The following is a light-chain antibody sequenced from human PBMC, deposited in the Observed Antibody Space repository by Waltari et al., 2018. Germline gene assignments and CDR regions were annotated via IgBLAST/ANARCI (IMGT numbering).Light chain of an antibody. Sequence: HSALTQPASVSGSPGQSIPISCTGTSSHIGNYNYVSWYQQHPGKAPKLMIFDVSNRPSGVSDRFSGSKSGNTASLTISGLQAEDEADYYCSSYISSDTLELFGGGTSLTVL. CDR3: SSYISSDTLEL. J-gene: IGLJ2*01. CDR1: SSHIGNYNY. V-gene: IGLV2-14*03. CDR2: DVS.